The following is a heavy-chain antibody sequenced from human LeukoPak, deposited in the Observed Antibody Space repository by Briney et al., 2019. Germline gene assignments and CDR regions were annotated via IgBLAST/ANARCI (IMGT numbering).Heavy chain of an antibody. V-gene: IGHV4-34*01. D-gene: IGHD3/OR15-3a*01. CDR3: ARAGNFWTGYYYYIDV. Sequence: SETLSLTCAVYGGSFSGYHWSWIRQPPGKGLEWIGEINHSGSTNYNPSLKSRVTISVDTSKNQFSLKLSSVTAADTAVYYCARAGNFWTGYYYYIDVWGKGTTVTVSS. CDR2: INHSGST. J-gene: IGHJ6*03. CDR1: GGSFSGYH.